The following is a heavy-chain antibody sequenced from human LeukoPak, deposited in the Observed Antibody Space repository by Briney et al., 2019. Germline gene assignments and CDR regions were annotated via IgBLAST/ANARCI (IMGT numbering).Heavy chain of an antibody. CDR3: ARHYGP. CDR2: IYYSGST. V-gene: IGHV4-39*01. D-gene: IGHD4-17*01. Sequence: SETLSLTCIVSGGSISSSSYYWGWIRQPPQPPGKGLEWIGSIYYSGSTYYNPSLKSRVTISVDTSKNQFSLKLTSVTAADTAVYYCARHYGPWGQGTLVTVSS. CDR1: GGSISSSSYY. J-gene: IGHJ5*02.